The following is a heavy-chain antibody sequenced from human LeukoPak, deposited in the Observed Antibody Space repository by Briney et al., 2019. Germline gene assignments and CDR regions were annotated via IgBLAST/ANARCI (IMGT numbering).Heavy chain of an antibody. CDR1: GYTFTSYY. CDR3: AMIGTTVVTS. CDR2: INPSGGST. Sequence: ASVKVSCKASGYTFTSYYMHWVRQAPGQGLEWMGIINPSGGSTSYAQKFQGRVTMTRDTSTSTVYMELSRLRSDDTAVYYCAMIGTTVVTSWGQGTLVTVSS. D-gene: IGHD4-17*01. J-gene: IGHJ4*02. V-gene: IGHV1-46*01.